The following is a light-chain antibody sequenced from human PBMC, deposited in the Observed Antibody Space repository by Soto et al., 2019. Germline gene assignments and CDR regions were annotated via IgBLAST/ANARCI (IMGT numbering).Light chain of an antibody. CDR1: QSISSW. CDR3: QQYSSYSWT. V-gene: IGKV1-5*01. J-gene: IGKJ1*01. Sequence: EIQMTQSPSTLSASVGDRFTITFRASQSISSWLAWYQQKPGKAPKLLIYDASSLESGVPSRFSGSGSGTEFTLTISSLQPDDFAAYYCQQYSSYSWTFGQGTKVDIK. CDR2: DAS.